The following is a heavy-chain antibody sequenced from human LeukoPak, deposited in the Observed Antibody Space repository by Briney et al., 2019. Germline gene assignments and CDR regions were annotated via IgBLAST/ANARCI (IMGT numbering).Heavy chain of an antibody. CDR3: ARDRMGKLDY. CDR1: GDSVSSGDYF. D-gene: IGHD7-27*01. Sequence: SQTLSLTCTVSGDSVSSGDYFWSWLRQHPGKGLEWIGYISYSGSTYYNPSLTSRVTMAVDTSKNQFSLKLTSVTAADTAVYYCARDRMGKLDYWGQGTLVTVSS. CDR2: ISYSGST. J-gene: IGHJ4*02. V-gene: IGHV4-31*03.